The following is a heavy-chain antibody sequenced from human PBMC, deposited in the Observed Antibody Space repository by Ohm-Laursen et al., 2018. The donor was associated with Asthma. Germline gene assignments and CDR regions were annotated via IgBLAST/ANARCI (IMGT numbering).Heavy chain of an antibody. V-gene: IGHV1-69-2*01. Sequence: GSSVKVSCNVSGYTFTDYYMHWVQQAPGKGLEWMGLVDPEDGETIYAEKFQGRVTITADTSTDTAYMELSSLRSEDTAVYYCATGRAGWLRSGGQGTLVTVSS. J-gene: IGHJ4*02. CDR3: ATGRAGWLRS. CDR1: GYTFTDYY. D-gene: IGHD5-12*01. CDR2: VDPEDGET.